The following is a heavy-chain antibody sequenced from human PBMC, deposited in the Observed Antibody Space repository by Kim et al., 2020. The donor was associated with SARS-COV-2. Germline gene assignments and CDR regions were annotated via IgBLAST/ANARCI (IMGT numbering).Heavy chain of an antibody. CDR1: GGSISSSSYY. CDR2: IYYSGST. J-gene: IGHJ4*02. V-gene: IGHV4-39*07. D-gene: IGHD1-26*01. CDR3: ASLLVGANFPVDD. Sequence: SETLSLTCTVSGGSISSSSYYWGWIRQPPGKGLEYIGSIYYSGSTYYNPSLKSRVTISIETSKNQFSLKVSSVTAADTAVYYCASLLVGANFPVDDWGQG.